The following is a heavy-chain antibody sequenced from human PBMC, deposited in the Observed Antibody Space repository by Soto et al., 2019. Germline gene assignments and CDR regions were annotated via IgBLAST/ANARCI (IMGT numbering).Heavy chain of an antibody. V-gene: IGHV3-33*01. D-gene: IGHD6-6*01. CDR1: GFTFSSYG. Sequence: QVQLVESGGGVVQPGRSLRLSCAASGFTFSSYGMHWVRQAPGKGLEWVAVIWYDGSNKYYADSVKGRFTISRDNSKNPVYLQMSSLRAEDRAVYYCARVSYIAARIFDYWGQGTLVTVSS. J-gene: IGHJ4*02. CDR3: ARVSYIAARIFDY. CDR2: IWYDGSNK.